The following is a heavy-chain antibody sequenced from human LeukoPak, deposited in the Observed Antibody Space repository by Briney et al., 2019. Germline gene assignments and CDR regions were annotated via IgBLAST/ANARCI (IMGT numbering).Heavy chain of an antibody. CDR1: GGSISSYY. D-gene: IGHD3-10*01. CDR2: IFTSGST. V-gene: IGHV4-4*07. J-gene: IGHJ5*02. CDR3: ARGLWFGESEYGVNWFDP. Sequence: SETLSLTCTVSGGSISSYYWSWIRQPAGKGLEWIGRIFTSGSTNYNPSLKSRVTMSVDKFKYKFFLKVKSVTAADTAVYYCARGLWFGESEYGVNWFDPWGQGTLVTVSS.